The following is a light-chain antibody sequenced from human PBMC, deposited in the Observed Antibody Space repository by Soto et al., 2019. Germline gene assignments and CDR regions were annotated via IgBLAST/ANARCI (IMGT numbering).Light chain of an antibody. J-gene: IGLJ1*01. CDR2: RNS. CDR3: AAWDDNLSGFYV. Sequence: LTQSPSASGTPGQRVTISCSGSASTIGRNYVYWYQQLPGTAPKLLIYRNSQRPSGVPDRFSGSKSGTSASLAIRGLRSEDEADYYCAAWDDNLSGFYVFGDGTKSPS. CDR1: ASTIGRNY. V-gene: IGLV1-47*01.